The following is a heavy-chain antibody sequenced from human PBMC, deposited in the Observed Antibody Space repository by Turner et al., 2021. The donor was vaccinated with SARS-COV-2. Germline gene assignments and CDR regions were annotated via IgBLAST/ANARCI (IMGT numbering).Heavy chain of an antibody. Sequence: EVQLLESGGGLIQPGGSLRLSCAASGFTFSSYWMHWVRQAPGKGLMWVSHINNDGTTTNYADSVKGRFTISRDNAKNTLYLQMNSLRVEDTAVYYCVRSGGWPDYWGQGTLVTVSS. V-gene: IGHV3-74*02. J-gene: IGHJ4*02. CDR1: GFTFSSYW. D-gene: IGHD6-19*01. CDR2: INNDGTTT. CDR3: VRSGGWPDY.